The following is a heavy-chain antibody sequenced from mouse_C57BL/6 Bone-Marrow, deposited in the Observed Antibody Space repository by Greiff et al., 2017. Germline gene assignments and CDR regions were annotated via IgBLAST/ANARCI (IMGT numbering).Heavy chain of an antibody. J-gene: IGHJ4*01. CDR2: ISSGGSYT. CDR1: GFTFSSYG. V-gene: IGHV5-6*03. Sequence: DVKLVESGGGLVKPGGSLKLSCAASGFTFSSYGMSWVRQTPDKRLEWVATISSGGSYTYYPDSVKGRFTISRDNAKNTLYLQMSSLKSEDTAMYYCARPSGDYWGQGTSVTVSS. CDR3: ARPSGDY.